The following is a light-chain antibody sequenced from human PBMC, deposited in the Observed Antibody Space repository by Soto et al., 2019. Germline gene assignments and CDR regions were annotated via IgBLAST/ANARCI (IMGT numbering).Light chain of an antibody. CDR2: GAS. CDR3: QQYKNWPL. Sequence: IVMTQSPATLSVSPREGVTLSFRASQSVRSHLAWYQQKPGQPPRLLIYGASTRATGIPARFSGSGFGTEFTLTISSLQSEDFAVYYCQQYKNWPLFGQGTRLEN. V-gene: IGKV3-15*01. CDR1: QSVRSH. J-gene: IGKJ5*01.